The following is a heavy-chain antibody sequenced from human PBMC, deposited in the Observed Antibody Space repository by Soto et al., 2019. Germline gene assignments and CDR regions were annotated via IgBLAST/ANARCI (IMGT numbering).Heavy chain of an antibody. V-gene: IGHV2-5*02. Sequence: QITLKESGTTLVKPTQTLTLTCTFSAFSLRTRGVGVGWIRQPPGKALEWLALIYWDDDKRYNQSLKSRLTNTNDTSRNQVVLTVTNMDPVDTGTYFCANGDGSYSDCRGRLGFDPWGQGTLVAVSS. CDR3: ANGDGSYSDCRGRLGFDP. D-gene: IGHD2-15*01. J-gene: IGHJ5*02. CDR1: AFSLRTRGVG. CDR2: IYWDDDK.